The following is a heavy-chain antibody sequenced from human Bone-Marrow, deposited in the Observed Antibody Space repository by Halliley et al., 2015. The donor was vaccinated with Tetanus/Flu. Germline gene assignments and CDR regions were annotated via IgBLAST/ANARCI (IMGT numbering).Heavy chain of an antibody. V-gene: IGHV3-7*04. Sequence: LEWVANIKQDGSEKYYVDSVKGRFTISRDNAKNSLYLQMNSLRAEDTAVYYCARDLRYWYFDLWGRGTLVTVSS. CDR3: ARDLRYWYFDL. J-gene: IGHJ2*01. CDR2: IKQDGSEK.